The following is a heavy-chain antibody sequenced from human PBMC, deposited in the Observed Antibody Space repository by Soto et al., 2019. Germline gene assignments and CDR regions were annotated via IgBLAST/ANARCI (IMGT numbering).Heavy chain of an antibody. J-gene: IGHJ4*02. CDR1: GFTFSTHW. CDR2: IKYDGSEI. D-gene: IGHD6-13*01. V-gene: IGHV3-7*05. Sequence: GGSLRLSCATSGFTFSTHWMGWVRQTPGKRLEWVANIKYDGSEISYADSVKGRFTISRDNAKNSLYLQMNWLRAEDTAVYYCAAWPRSNWIDYWGQGTLVTVSS. CDR3: AAWPRSNWIDY.